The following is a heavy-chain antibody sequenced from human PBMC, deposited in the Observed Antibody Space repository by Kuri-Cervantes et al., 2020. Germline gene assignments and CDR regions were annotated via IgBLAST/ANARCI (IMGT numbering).Heavy chain of an antibody. CDR1: GFTFSSYA. Sequence: GESLKISCAASGFTFSSYAMHWVRQAPGKGLEWVAVISYDGSNKYYADSVKGRFTISRDNSKNTLYLQMNSLRAEDTAVYYCASGTYGGEWLPRWFDPWGQGTLVTVSS. CDR3: ASGTYGGEWLPRWFDP. CDR2: ISYDGSNK. D-gene: IGHD5-18*01. V-gene: IGHV3-30-3*01. J-gene: IGHJ5*02.